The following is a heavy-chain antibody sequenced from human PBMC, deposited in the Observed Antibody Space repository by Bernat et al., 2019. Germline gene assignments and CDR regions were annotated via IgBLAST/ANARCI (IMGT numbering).Heavy chain of an antibody. D-gene: IGHD3-22*01. V-gene: IGHV3-53*01. J-gene: IGHJ4*02. CDR1: GFTVSSNY. Sequence: EVQLVESGGGLIQPGGSLRLSCAASGFTVSSNYMSWVRQAPGKGLERVSVIYSGGSTYYADSVKGRFTISRDNSKNTLYLQMNSLRAEDTAVYYCAREGYDSSGYYADYWGQGTLVTVSS. CDR3: AREGYDSSGYYADY. CDR2: IYSGGST.